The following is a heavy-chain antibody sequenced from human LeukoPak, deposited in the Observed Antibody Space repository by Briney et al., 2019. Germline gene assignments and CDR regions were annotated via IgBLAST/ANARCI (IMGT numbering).Heavy chain of an antibody. CDR3: ARRDSGSRGFDS. CDR2: ISISSSTI. Sequence: GGSLRLSCAASGFDFITYSMNWVRQAPGKGLEWISYISISSSTIYYADSVKGRFTVSRDNAKTSLYLQMNSLRAEDTAVYYCARRDSGSRGFDSWGQGTLVTVSS. V-gene: IGHV3-48*01. D-gene: IGHD3-10*01. J-gene: IGHJ4*02. CDR1: GFDFITYS.